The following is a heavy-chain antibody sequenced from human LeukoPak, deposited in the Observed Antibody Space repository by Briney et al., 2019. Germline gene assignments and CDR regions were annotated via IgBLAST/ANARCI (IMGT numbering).Heavy chain of an antibody. J-gene: IGHJ4*02. D-gene: IGHD1-26*01. Sequence: PGGSLRLSCTASGFTFGDYAMSWFRQAPGKGLEWVSAISGSGGSTYYADSVKGRFTISRDNSKNTLYLQMNSLRAEDTAVYYCAKDTLYSGSYPDYWGQGTLVTVSS. CDR2: ISGSGGST. CDR3: AKDTLYSGSYPDY. CDR1: GFTFGDYA. V-gene: IGHV3-23*01.